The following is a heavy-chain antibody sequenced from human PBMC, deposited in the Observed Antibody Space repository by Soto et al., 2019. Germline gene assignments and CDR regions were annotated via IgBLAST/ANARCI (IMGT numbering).Heavy chain of an antibody. CDR1: GGSISIGGYY. D-gene: IGHD3-22*01. CDR3: ARVSSSGPPVYYFDY. CDR2: IYYSGST. V-gene: IGHV4-61*08. Sequence: PSDTLSLTCAVSGGSISIGGYYWSWIRQPPGKGLEWIGYIYYSGSTNYNPSLKSRVTISVDTSKNQFSLKLSSVTAADTAVYYCARVSSSGPPVYYFDYWGQGTLVTVSS. J-gene: IGHJ4*02.